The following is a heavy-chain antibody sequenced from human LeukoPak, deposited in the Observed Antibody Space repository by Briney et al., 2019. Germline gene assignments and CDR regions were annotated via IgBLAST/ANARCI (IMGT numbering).Heavy chain of an antibody. J-gene: IGHJ6*03. CDR2: INPSGGST. V-gene: IGHV1-46*01. D-gene: IGHD2-2*02. CDR1: GYTFTSYY. Sequence: ASVKVSCKASGYTFTSYYMRWVRQAPGQGLEWMGIINPSGGSTSYAQKFQGRVTMTRDMSTSTVYMELSSLRSEDTAVYYCARALTCSSTSCYNEKSYYYYYMDVWGKGTTVTVSS. CDR3: ARALTCSSTSCYNEKSYYYYYMDV.